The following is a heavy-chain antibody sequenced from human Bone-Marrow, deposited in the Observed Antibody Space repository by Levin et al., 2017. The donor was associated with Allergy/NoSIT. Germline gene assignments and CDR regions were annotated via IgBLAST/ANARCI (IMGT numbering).Heavy chain of an antibody. Sequence: PGGSLRLSCAASGFNFASYGMNWVRQAPGKGLEWVSSISGTGRHIYLADSLKGRFTISRDNAKNSLSLQMNNLRVEDTAVFYCAKDEGPFISSFAFDCWGQGALVTVSS. V-gene: IGHV3-21*01. CDR2: ISGTGRHI. CDR3: AKDEGPFISSFAFDC. J-gene: IGHJ4*02. D-gene: IGHD3-3*02. CDR1: GFNFASYG.